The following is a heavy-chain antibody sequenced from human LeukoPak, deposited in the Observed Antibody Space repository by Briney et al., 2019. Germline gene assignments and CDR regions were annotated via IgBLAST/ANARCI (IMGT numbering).Heavy chain of an antibody. J-gene: IGHJ6*03. V-gene: IGHV3-30*02. Sequence: PGGSLRLSCAASGFTFSSYGMHWVRQAPGKGLEWVAFIRYDGSNKYYADSVKGRFTISRDNSKNTLYLQMNSLRAEDTAVYYCARAALYTYYYMDVWGKGTTVTVSS. D-gene: IGHD1-14*01. CDR2: IRYDGSNK. CDR3: ARAALYTYYYMDV. CDR1: GFTFSSYG.